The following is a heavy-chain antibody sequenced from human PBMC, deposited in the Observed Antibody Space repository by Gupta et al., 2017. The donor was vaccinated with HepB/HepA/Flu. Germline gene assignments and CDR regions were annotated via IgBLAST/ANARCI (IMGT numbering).Heavy chain of an antibody. V-gene: IGHV3-30*18. CDR2: MSYDGSKE. CDR1: GLTLSSFD. CDR3: AKDIRPNYYYDSNGPGDY. Sequence: QVHLVESGGGVVQPGRSLRLSCAASGLTLSSFDMHWVRQAPGKGLEWVAVMSYDGSKEYYADSVKGRFTISRDNSKNTLFLQMNSLRADDTAMYYCAKDIRPNYYYDSNGPGDYWGQGTLVTVSS. J-gene: IGHJ4*02. D-gene: IGHD3-22*01.